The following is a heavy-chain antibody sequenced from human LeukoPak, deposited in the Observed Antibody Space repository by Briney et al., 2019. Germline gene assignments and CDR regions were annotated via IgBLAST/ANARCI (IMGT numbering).Heavy chain of an antibody. D-gene: IGHD5-24*01. CDR1: GYTFTGYY. V-gene: IGHV1-2*02. CDR2: INPNSGGT. CDR3: AREMATMTIFDY. J-gene: IGHJ4*02. Sequence: ASVKVSCKASGYTFTGYYMHWVRQAPGQGLEWMGWINPNSGGTNYAQKFQGRVTMTRDTSISTAYMELSRLRSDDTAVYYCAREMATMTIFDYWGRGTLVTVSS.